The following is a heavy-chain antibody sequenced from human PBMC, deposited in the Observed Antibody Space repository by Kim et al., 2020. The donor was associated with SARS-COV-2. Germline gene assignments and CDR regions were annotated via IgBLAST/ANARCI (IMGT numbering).Heavy chain of an antibody. Sequence: SETLSLTCTVSGGSISSGGYYWSWIRQHPGKGLEWIGYIYYSGSTYYNPSLKSRVTISVDTSKNQFSLKLSSVTAADTAVYYCARTGTGDLVIWFDPWGQGTLVTVSS. J-gene: IGHJ5*02. V-gene: IGHV4-31*03. CDR1: GGSISSGGYY. D-gene: IGHD7-27*01. CDR2: IYYSGST. CDR3: ARTGTGDLVIWFDP.